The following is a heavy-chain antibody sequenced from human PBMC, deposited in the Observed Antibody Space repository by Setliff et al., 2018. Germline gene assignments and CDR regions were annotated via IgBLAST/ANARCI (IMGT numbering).Heavy chain of an antibody. CDR2: LYYTGDT. Sequence: PSETLSLTCTVSGGSLRSNFWGWIRQSPGKGLEWIGSLYYTGDTYYNPSLKSRVTMSVDMSKNQFSLKLSSVTAADTALYYCATDGPAYPLGAFDVWGQGTMVTVSS. CDR1: GGSLRSNF. V-gene: IGHV4-39*01. J-gene: IGHJ3*01. D-gene: IGHD3-16*01. CDR3: ATDGPAYPLGAFDV.